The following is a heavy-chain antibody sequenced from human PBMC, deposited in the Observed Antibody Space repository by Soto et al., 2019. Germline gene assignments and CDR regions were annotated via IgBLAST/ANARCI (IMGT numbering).Heavy chain of an antibody. CDR3: ARESSDSSSWSDYYYYYGMDV. J-gene: IGHJ6*02. CDR1: GYTFTSYG. D-gene: IGHD6-13*01. CDR2: ISAYNGNT. Sequence: ASVKVSCKASGYTFTSYGISWVRQAPVQGLEWMGWISAYNGNTNYAQKLPGRVTMTTDTSTSTAYMELRSLRSDDTAVYYCARESSDSSSWSDYYYYYGMDVWGQGTTVTVSS. V-gene: IGHV1-18*01.